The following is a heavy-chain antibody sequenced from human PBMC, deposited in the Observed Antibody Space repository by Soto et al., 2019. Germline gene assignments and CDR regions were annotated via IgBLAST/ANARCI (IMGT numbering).Heavy chain of an antibody. CDR1: GGSFSGYY. CDR2: INHSGST. D-gene: IGHD3-22*01. J-gene: IGHJ6*03. CDR3: ARVGDGGYFYYYYMDV. V-gene: IGHV4-34*01. Sequence: QVQLQQWGAGLLKPSETLSLTCAVSGGSFSGYYWSWIRQPPGKGLEWIGEINHSGSTNYNPSLKSRVTISVDTSKNQFSLKLSSVTAADTAVYYCARVGDGGYFYYYYMDVWGKGTTVTVSS.